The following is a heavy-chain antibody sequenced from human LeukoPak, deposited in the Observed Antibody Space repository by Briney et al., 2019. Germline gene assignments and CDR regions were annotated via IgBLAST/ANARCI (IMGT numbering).Heavy chain of an antibody. Sequence: SETLSLTCTVSGGSVSSGSYYWSWIRQPPGKGLEWIGYIYYSGSTNYNPSLKSRVTISVDTSKNQFSLKLSSVTAADTAVYYCARDPTAGYYYYGMDVWGQGTTVTVSS. J-gene: IGHJ6*02. CDR1: GGSVSSGSYY. CDR2: IYYSGST. V-gene: IGHV4-61*01. CDR3: ARDPTAGYYYYGMDV.